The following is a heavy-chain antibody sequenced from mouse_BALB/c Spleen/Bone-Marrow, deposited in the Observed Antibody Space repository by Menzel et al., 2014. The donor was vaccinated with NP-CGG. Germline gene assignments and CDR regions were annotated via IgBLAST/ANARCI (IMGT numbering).Heavy chain of an antibody. D-gene: IGHD2-10*02. V-gene: IGHV5-6-3*01. CDR3: ARDDVWFAMDY. Sequence: EVKMVESGGGLVQPGGSLKLSCAASGFTFSSYGMSWVRQTPDKRLELVATINSNGGSTYYPDSVKGRFTISRGNAKNTLYLQMSSLKSKDTAMYYCARDDVWFAMDYRRRATSVAVTS. CDR1: GFTFSSYG. CDR2: INSNGGST. J-gene: IGHJ4*01.